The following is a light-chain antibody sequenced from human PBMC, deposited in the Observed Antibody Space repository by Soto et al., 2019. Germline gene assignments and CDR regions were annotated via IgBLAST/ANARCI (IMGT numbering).Light chain of an antibody. Sequence: QSALTQPASVSGSPGQSITISCTGTSSDVGAYNYVSWYQQHPGKAPKLMIYDVNNRPSGVSNRFSGSKSGNTASLTISGLQDGDEADYYCSSYTSSTTDVFGAGTKVTVL. V-gene: IGLV2-14*03. CDR1: SSDVGAYNY. CDR2: DVN. J-gene: IGLJ1*01. CDR3: SSYTSSTTDV.